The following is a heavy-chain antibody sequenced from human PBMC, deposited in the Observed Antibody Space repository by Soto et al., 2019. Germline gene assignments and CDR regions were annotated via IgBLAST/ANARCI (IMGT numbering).Heavy chain of an antibody. Sequence: GGSLRLSCAASGFTFSSYSMNWVRQAPGKGLEWVSSISSSSSYIYYADSVKGRFTISRDNAKNSLYLQMNSLRAEDTAVYYCARDWNVDILTGYFKNYYGMDVWGQGTTVTVSS. CDR2: ISSSSSYI. D-gene: IGHD3-9*01. CDR1: GFTFSSYS. V-gene: IGHV3-21*01. CDR3: ARDWNVDILTGYFKNYYGMDV. J-gene: IGHJ6*02.